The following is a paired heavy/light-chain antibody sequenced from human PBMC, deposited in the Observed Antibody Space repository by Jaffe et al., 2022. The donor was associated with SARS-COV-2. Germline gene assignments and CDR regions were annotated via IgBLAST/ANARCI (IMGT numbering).Heavy chain of an antibody. Sequence: QVQLVQSGAEVKKPGASVMVSCKASGYTFTRYPIHWVRQAPGQSLEWMGWINAANGDTGYSQKFQGRVTITRDTSASTVYLDLSGLRSEDTAVFYCAKKDYYTSGNYHFDSWGQGTLVIVSS. V-gene: IGHV1-3*01. J-gene: IGHJ4*02. CDR2: INAANGDT. D-gene: IGHD3-10*01. CDR3: AKKDYYTSGNYHFDS. CDR1: GYTFTRYP.
Light chain of an antibody. Sequence: QSALTQPRSVSGSPGQSVTISCTGTSSDIGGYNYVSWYQQHPGKAPKFIIYDVTKRPSGVPDRFSGSKSGNTASLTISGLQAEDEADYYCCSYAGSQTLLFGGGTKLTVL. V-gene: IGLV2-11*01. J-gene: IGLJ2*01. CDR2: DVT. CDR3: CSYAGSQTLL. CDR1: SSDIGGYNY.